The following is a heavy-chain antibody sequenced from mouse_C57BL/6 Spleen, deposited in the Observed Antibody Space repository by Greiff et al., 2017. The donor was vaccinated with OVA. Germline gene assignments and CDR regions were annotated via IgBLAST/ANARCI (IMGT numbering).Heavy chain of an antibody. D-gene: IGHD1-1*01. V-gene: IGHV1-15*01. CDR2: IDPETGGT. Sequence: QVQLQQSGAELVRPGASVTLSCKASGYTFTDYEMHWVKQTPVHGLEWIGAIDPETGGTAYNQKFKGKAILTADKSSSTAYMELRRLTSEDSAVYYCTRDYYGSSFYAMDYWGQGTSVTVSS. J-gene: IGHJ4*01. CDR3: TRDYYGSSFYAMDY. CDR1: GYTFTDYE.